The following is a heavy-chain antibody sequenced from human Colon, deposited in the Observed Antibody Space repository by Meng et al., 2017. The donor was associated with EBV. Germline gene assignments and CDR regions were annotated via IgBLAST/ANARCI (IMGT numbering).Heavy chain of an antibody. CDR2: IYHGGTT. J-gene: IGHJ5*02. CDR1: GDSRSSGDYS. D-gene: IGHD2-21*02. CDR3: ARGPYCGGDCYWFDP. Sequence: HLLRQDSDAGPCHPPHPPSLPRAVSGDSRSSGDYSWSWIRQPPGQGLEWIGYIYHGGTTYNTSLKSRVTISVDNSKNQFSLRLTSVTAADTAVYYCARGPYCGGDCYWFDPWGQGTLVTVSS. V-gene: IGHV4-30-2*01.